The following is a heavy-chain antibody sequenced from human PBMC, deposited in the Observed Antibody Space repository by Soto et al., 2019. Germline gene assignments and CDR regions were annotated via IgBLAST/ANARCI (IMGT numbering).Heavy chain of an antibody. V-gene: IGHV3-74*01. Sequence: PGGSLRLSCAASGFTFSNFWMHWVRQAPGKWLVWVSRISPDGSTTSYADSVKGRFTISRDNAKSTLYPQMNSLRAEDTAVYYCADSWLPTSYWGLGXLVTVYS. CDR2: ISPDGSTT. CDR3: ADSWLPTSY. J-gene: IGHJ4*02. D-gene: IGHD5-12*01. CDR1: GFTFSNFW.